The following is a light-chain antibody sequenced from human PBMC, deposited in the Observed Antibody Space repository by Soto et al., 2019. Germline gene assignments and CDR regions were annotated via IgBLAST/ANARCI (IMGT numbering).Light chain of an antibody. J-gene: IGKJ5*01. CDR1: QSVTSK. CDR2: GAS. V-gene: IGKV3-20*01. Sequence: PGDLATLSCGASQSVTSKLAWYQQKPGQAPRLLISGASNRATGIPDRFSGSGSGTDFTLTISRLEPDDFALYFCQQYGGSPITFGLGTRLEIK. CDR3: QQYGGSPIT.